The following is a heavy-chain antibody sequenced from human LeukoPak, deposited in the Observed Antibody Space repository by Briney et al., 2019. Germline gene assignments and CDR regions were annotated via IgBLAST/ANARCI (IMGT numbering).Heavy chain of an antibody. V-gene: IGHV4-38-2*02. CDR1: GYSTSSGYY. D-gene: IGHD3-10*01. J-gene: IGHJ5*02. Sequence: SETLSLTCTVSGYSTSSGYYWGWIRQPPGKGLEWIGSIYHSGSTNYNPSLKSRVTISVDKSKNQFSLKLSSVTAADTAVYYCASVYYGSGSYPPPWGQGTLVTVSS. CDR3: ASVYYGSGSYPPP. CDR2: IYHSGST.